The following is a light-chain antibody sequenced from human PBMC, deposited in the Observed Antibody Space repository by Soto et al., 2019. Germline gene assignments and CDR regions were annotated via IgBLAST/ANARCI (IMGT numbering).Light chain of an antibody. CDR1: SSNIGSNT. V-gene: IGLV1-44*01. CDR2: GDS. Sequence: QSVLTQSPSASGTPGQRVTISCSGSSSNIGSNTVNWYQQLPGTAPKLLIYGDSQRPSGVPDRFSGSKSGTSASLAISGLQSEDEADYYCATWDDSLNVVFGGGTKLTVL. CDR3: ATWDDSLNVV. J-gene: IGLJ2*01.